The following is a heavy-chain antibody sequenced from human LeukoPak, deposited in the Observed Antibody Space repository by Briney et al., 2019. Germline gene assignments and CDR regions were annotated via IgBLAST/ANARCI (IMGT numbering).Heavy chain of an antibody. CDR1: GFTFSSHG. D-gene: IGHD7-27*01. Sequence: GGSLRLSCAASGFTFSSHGMHWVRQAPGKGLEWVAYVLSDGSRKYYADSVKGRFTISRDDSENTLFLQMNSLRPEDTALYYCAKDFNWGWDYWGQGTLVTVSS. CDR2: VLSDGSRK. V-gene: IGHV3-30*02. J-gene: IGHJ4*02. CDR3: AKDFNWGWDY.